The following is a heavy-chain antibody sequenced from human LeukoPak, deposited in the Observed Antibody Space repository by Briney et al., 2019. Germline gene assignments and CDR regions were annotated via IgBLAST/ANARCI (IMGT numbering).Heavy chain of an antibody. V-gene: IGHV3-74*01. Sequence: PWGVLRLSCAASGFTFSSYWMHWVRQAPGEGLVWVSRINSEGSSISYADSVKGRFTISRDNAKNTLYLQMNSLRAEDTAVYYCARAVAGTYFDYWGQGTRVTVSS. CDR1: GFTFSSYW. D-gene: IGHD6-19*01. J-gene: IGHJ4*02. CDR3: ARAVAGTYFDY. CDR2: INSEGSSI.